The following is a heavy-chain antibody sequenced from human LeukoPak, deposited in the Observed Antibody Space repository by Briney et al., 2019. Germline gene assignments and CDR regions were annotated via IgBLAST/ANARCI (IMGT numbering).Heavy chain of an antibody. D-gene: IGHD5-18*01. CDR2: ITASGGNT. V-gene: IGHV3-23*01. CDR1: GFTFSSYA. Sequence: GGSLRLSCAASGFTFSSYAMGWVRQAPGKGLKWVSGITASGGNTYYADSVKGRFTISRDNSKNTLYLQVNSLRAEDTAVYYCAKGNGYSYGRYYFDYWGQGTLVTVSS. J-gene: IGHJ4*02. CDR3: AKGNGYSYGRYYFDY.